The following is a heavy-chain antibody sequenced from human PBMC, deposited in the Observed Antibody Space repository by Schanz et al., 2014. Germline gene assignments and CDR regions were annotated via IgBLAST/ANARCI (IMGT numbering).Heavy chain of an antibody. CDR2: IWSDGTNE. J-gene: IGHJ6*03. CDR3: AKGPYYYYYMDV. V-gene: IGHV3-33*08. Sequence: QVQLVESGGGLVKPGGSLRLSCAASGFMFSSYGMHWVRQAPGKGLEWVAVIWSDGTNEYYADSVKGRFTISGDSSKYTVYLQMNSLRADDTAVYYCAKGPYYYYYMDVWGNGTTVTVSS. CDR1: GFMFSSYG.